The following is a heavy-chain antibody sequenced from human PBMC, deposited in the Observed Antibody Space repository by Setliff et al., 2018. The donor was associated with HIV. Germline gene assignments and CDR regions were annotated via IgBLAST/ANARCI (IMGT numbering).Heavy chain of an antibody. D-gene: IGHD3-10*01. J-gene: IGHJ3*01. V-gene: IGHV5-51*01. Sequence: PGESLKISCKGFGYKFTDYWVGWVRQTPGKGMEWMAIIYPGDSDATYNPSFQGQVTISVDKSITSAFLQLRRVKVSDTGLYFCARSRVGSSDAFDVWGQGTLVTVSS. CDR3: ARSRVGSSDAFDV. CDR1: GYKFTDYW. CDR2: IYPGDSDA.